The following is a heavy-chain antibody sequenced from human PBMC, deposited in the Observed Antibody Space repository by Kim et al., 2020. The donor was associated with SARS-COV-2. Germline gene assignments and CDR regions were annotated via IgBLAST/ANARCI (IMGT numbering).Heavy chain of an antibody. V-gene: IGHV1-46*01. CDR3: ASAPWGFPFDV. CDR2: TG. J-gene: IGHJ3*01. Sequence: TGRYGQKFQGRVTMSGDSSTTTVYMELSSLRSEDTAVYYCASAPWGFPFDVWGQGTMVTVSS. D-gene: IGHD3-16*01.